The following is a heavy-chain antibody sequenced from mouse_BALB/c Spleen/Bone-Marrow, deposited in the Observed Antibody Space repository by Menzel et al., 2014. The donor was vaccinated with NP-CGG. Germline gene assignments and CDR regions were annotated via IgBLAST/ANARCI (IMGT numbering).Heavy chain of an antibody. CDR2: IRNKAYGYTT. D-gene: IGHD4-1*01. CDR3: ARDMGGILFDS. CDR1: GFTFTDYY. J-gene: IGHJ2*01. Sequence: EVKLVESGGGLVQPGVSLILSCATSGFTFTDYYMNWVRQPPGKALEWLGFIRNKAYGYTTEYSASVKGRFTISRDNSQGILYLQMNSLRAEDSATYYCARDMGGILFDSWGQGTTLTVSS. V-gene: IGHV7-3*02.